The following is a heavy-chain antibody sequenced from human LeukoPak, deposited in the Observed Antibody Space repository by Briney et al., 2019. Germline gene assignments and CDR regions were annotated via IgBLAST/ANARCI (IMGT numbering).Heavy chain of an antibody. J-gene: IGHJ4*02. D-gene: IGHD6-13*01. CDR1: GYSFTDYY. CDR2: INPNSGAT. V-gene: IGHV1-2*02. CDR3: ARDRGSSWYVDY. Sequence: ASVKVSCKASGYSFTDYYVHWVRQAPGQGLEWMGWINPNSGATHHAQKFQGRVTMTRTTSISTAYMELTRLRSDDTAVYYCARDRGSSWYVDYWGQGTLVTVSS.